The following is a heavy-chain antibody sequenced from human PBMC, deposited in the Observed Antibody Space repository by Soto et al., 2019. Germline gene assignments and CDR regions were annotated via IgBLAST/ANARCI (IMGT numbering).Heavy chain of an antibody. V-gene: IGHV3-30-3*01. D-gene: IGHD4-4*01. CDR2: ISYDGSNK. CDR1: GFTFSSYA. Sequence: GGSLRLSCAASGFTFSSYAMHWVRQAPGKGLEWVAVISYDGSNKYYADSVKGRFTISRDNSKNTLYLQMNSLRAEDTAVYYCARDRRVYSNYVLGLYYFDYWGQGTLVTVSS. J-gene: IGHJ4*02. CDR3: ARDRRVYSNYVLGLYYFDY.